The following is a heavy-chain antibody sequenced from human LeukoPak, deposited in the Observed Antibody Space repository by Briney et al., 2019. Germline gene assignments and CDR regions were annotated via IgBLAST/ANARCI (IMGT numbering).Heavy chain of an antibody. CDR3: TSIAAAGTWDY. V-gene: IGHV3-15*01. CDR2: IKSKTDGGTT. CDR1: GFSFSNAW. D-gene: IGHD6-13*01. J-gene: IGHJ4*02. Sequence: GGSLRLSCAASGFSFSNAWMSWVRQAPGKGLEWVGRIKSKTDGGTTDYAAPVKGRFTISRDDSKNTLYLQMNSLKTEGTAVYYCTSIAAAGTWDYWGQGTLVTVSS.